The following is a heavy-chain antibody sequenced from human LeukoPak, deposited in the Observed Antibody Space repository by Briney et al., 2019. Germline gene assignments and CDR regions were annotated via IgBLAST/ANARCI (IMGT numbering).Heavy chain of an antibody. Sequence: PSETLSLTCTVSGGSISSYYWSWIRQPPGKGLEWIGYIYYSGSTNYNPSLKSRVTISVDTSKNQFSLKLSSVTAADTAVYYCARVSFGEGSLVRPEDAFDIWGQGTMVTVSS. J-gene: IGHJ3*02. CDR2: IYYSGST. CDR1: GGSISSYY. CDR3: ARVSFGEGSLVRPEDAFDI. D-gene: IGHD3-10*01. V-gene: IGHV4-59*01.